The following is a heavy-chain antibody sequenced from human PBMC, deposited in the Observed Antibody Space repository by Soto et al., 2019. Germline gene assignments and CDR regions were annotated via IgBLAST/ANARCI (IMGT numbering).Heavy chain of an antibody. Sequence: ETLSLTCTVSGGSISSYYWSWIRQPPGKGLEWIGYIYYSGSTNYNPSLKSRVTISVDTSENQFSLKLSSVTAADTAVYYCARAHFHYYDSTYYFDYWGQGTLVTVSS. CDR3: ARAHFHYYDSTYYFDY. CDR1: GGSISSYY. CDR2: IYYSGST. D-gene: IGHD3-22*01. J-gene: IGHJ4*02. V-gene: IGHV4-59*01.